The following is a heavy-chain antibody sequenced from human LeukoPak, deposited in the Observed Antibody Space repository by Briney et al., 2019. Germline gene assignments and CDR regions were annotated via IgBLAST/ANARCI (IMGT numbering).Heavy chain of an antibody. CDR1: GGSINSGSYY. V-gene: IGHV4-61*02. D-gene: IGHD3-10*01. Sequence: SETLSLTCTVSGGSINSGSYYWSWIRQPAGKGLEWIERIYTSGSTNYNPSLKSRVTISVDTSKNQFSLKLSSVTAADTAAYYCARGRSYYGSGNYFDYWGQGTLVTVSS. CDR3: ARGRSYYGSGNYFDY. J-gene: IGHJ4*02. CDR2: IYTSGST.